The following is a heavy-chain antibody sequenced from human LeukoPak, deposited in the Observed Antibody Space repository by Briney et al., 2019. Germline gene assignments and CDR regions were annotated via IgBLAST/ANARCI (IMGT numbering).Heavy chain of an antibody. CDR1: SGTMTNYY. J-gene: IGHJ4*02. V-gene: IGHV4-59*08. CDR2: IYYSGRT. Sequence: PSETLSLTCTVSSGTMTNYYWTWIRQPPGKGLEWIGYIYYSGRTTYNPSFKNRVTMSVDTSNNQFSLKLSSVTAADTAVYYCARHGLPDWYYDYWGQGTLVTVSS. D-gene: IGHD1-7*01. CDR3: ARHGLPDWYYDY.